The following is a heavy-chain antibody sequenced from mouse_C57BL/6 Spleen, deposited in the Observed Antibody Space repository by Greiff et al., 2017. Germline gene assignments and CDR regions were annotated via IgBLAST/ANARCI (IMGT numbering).Heavy chain of an antibody. V-gene: IGHV1-72*01. CDR3: ARSNWDVGYYYAMDY. D-gene: IGHD4-1*01. J-gene: IGHJ4*01. Sequence: QVQLQQPGAELVKPGASVKLSCKASGYTFTSYWMHWVKQRPGRGLEWIGRIYPNSGGTKYNEKFKSKATLTVDKPSSTAYMQLSSLTSEDSAVYYCARSNWDVGYYYAMDYWGQGTSVTVSS. CDR2: IYPNSGGT. CDR1: GYTFTSYW.